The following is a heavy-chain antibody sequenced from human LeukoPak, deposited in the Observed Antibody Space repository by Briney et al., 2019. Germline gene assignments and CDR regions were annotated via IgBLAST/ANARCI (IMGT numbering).Heavy chain of an antibody. CDR2: INHSGST. J-gene: IGHJ5*02. V-gene: IGHV4-34*01. CDR3: ARAGYDYIWGSYRVNWFDP. D-gene: IGHD3-16*02. Sequence: SETLSLTCAVYGGSFSGYYWSWIRQPPGMGLEWIGEINHSGSTNYNPSLKSRVTISVDTSKNQFSLKLSSVTAADTAVYYCARAGYDYIWGSYRVNWFDPWGQGTLVTVSS. CDR1: GGSFSGYY.